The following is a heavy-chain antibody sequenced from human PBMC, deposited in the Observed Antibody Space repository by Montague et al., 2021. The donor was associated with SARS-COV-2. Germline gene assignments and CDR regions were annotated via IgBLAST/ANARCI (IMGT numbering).Heavy chain of an antibody. D-gene: IGHD3/OR15-3a*01. CDR3: ARGASDWLLWGYGMDV. CDR2: ISSSGSTI. Sequence: SLRLSCAASGFTFSSYEMNWVRQAPGKGLEWVSYISSSGSTIYYADSVKGRFTISRDNAENSLYLQMNSLRVEDTAVYYCARGASDWLLWGYGMDVWGQGTTVTVSS. CDR1: GFTFSSYE. J-gene: IGHJ6*02. V-gene: IGHV3-48*03.